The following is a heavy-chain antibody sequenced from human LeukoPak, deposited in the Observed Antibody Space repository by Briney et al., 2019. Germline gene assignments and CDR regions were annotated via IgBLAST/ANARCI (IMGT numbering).Heavy chain of an antibody. CDR3: ARHGQQMENNAFDM. CDR1: SASFSSYY. D-gene: IGHD6-13*01. J-gene: IGHJ3*02. CDR2: SRNSGFT. V-gene: IGHV4-59*08. Sequence: SETLSLTCTVSSASFSSYYWSWIRQPPGKGLEWIGYSRNSGFTKYNASLKSRVTISIDTSQNQFSLKLTSVTAADTAVYYCARHGQQMENNAFDMWGQGTMVTVSS.